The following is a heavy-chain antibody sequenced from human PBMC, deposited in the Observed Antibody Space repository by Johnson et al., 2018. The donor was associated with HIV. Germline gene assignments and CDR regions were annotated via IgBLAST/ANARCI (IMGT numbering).Heavy chain of an antibody. CDR2: ISGSGGST. J-gene: IGHJ3*02. CDR1: GFTFSSYA. CDR3: AKVIARSNYYGSGSYRDPGAFDI. D-gene: IGHD3-10*01. Sequence: VQLVESGGGVVQPGRSLRLSCAASGFTFSSYAMSWVRQAPGKGLEWVSAISGSGGSTYYADSVKGRFTISRDNSKNTLYLQMNSLRAEDTAVYYWAKVIARSNYYGSGSYRDPGAFDIWGQGTMVTVSS. V-gene: IGHV3-23*04.